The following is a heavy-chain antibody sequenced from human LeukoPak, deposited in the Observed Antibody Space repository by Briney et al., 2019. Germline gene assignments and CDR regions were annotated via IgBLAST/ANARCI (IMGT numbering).Heavy chain of an antibody. CDR2: IYIGGDT. D-gene: IGHD3-16*01. CDR1: GLSVTSNY. J-gene: IGHJ4*02. Sequence: GGSLRLSCAASGLSVTSNYVNWVRQAPGKGLQWLSSIYIGGDTYYADSVKGRFTISRDNARNTLYLQMNSLRAEDTAVYYCVRDRYYVPDYWGQGTLVTVSS. CDR3: VRDRYYVPDY. V-gene: IGHV3-66*01.